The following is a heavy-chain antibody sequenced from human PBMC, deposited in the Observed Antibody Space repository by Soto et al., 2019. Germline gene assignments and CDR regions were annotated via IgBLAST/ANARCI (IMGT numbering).Heavy chain of an antibody. J-gene: IGHJ3*02. Sequence: GASVKVSCKASGYTFTDYFIHWVRQAPGQGLEWIGWINPYSGGADLSQKFQGRVTMTRDTSISTAYMEVSSLRSDDTAVFYCARLMHYLHSGGSSHSGFDMWGQGTLVTVSS. CDR1: GYTFTDYF. V-gene: IGHV1-2*02. D-gene: IGHD2-21*01. CDR2: INPYSGGA. CDR3: ARLMHYLHSGGSSHSGFDM.